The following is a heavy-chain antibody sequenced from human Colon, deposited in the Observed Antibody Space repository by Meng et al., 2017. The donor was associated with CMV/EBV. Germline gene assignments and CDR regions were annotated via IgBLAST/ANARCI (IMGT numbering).Heavy chain of an antibody. CDR2: VTYGGTTK. D-gene: IGHD5-18*01. Sequence: FSTYGMHWVRQAQGKGLEWVAVVTYGGTTKSYADSVKGRFTISRDNSKNTLYLEMNSLRVEDTAVYYCAKESASATGGYTYGPQGFDYWGQGTPVTVSS. CDR1: FSTYG. J-gene: IGHJ4*02. CDR3: AKESASATGGYTYGPQGFDY. V-gene: IGHV3-30*18.